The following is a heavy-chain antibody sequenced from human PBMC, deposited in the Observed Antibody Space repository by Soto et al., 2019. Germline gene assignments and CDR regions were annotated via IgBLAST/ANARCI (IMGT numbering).Heavy chain of an antibody. CDR2: ISVSGGST. D-gene: IGHD1-1*01. J-gene: IGHJ4*02. V-gene: IGHV3-23*01. CDR1: RFTFSSYA. CDR3: AHRLPGSTTGWNTGIFDY. Sequence: GGSLRLSCAASRFTFSSYAMCWVRQAPGKGLEWVSSISVSGGSTYYADSVKGRFTISRDNSKNTLYLQMNSLRAEVTATYFCAHRLPGSTTGWNTGIFDYWGQGILVTVSS.